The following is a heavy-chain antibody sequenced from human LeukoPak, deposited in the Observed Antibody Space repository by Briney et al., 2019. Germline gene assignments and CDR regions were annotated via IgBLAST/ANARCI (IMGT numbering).Heavy chain of an antibody. D-gene: IGHD5-12*01. V-gene: IGHV4-34*01. J-gene: IGHJ5*02. CDR1: GGSFSGYY. CDR3: ARRSLGYGGYGSNWFDP. CDR2: INHSGST. Sequence: SETLSLTCAVYGGSFSGYYWSWIRQPPGKGLEWIGEINHSGSTNYNPSLKSRVTTSVDTSKNQFSLKLSSVTAADTAVYYCARRSLGYGGYGSNWFDPWGQGTLVTVSS.